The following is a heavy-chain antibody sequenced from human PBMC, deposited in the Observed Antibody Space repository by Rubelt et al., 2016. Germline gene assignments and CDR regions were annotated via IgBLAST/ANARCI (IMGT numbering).Heavy chain of an antibody. CDR2: ISSSSSYI. D-gene: IGHD6-13*01. CDR1: GFTFSSYS. J-gene: IGHJ4*02. Sequence: EVQLVESGGGLVQPGGSLRLSCAASGFTFSSYSMNWVRQAPGKGLEWVSYISSSSSYIYYADSVKGRFTISRDNAKNSLYLQMNSLRAEDTAVYYCARDSLSSWNYFDYWGQGTLVTVSS. V-gene: IGHV3-21*05. CDR3: ARDSLSSWNYFDY.